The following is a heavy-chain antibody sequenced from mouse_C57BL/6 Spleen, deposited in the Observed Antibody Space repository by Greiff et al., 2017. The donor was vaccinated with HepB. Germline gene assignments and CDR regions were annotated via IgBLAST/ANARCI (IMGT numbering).Heavy chain of an antibody. CDR3: ARFRGTTVVGYFDY. V-gene: IGHV1-64*01. Sequence: QVQLQQPGAELVKPGASVKLSCKASGYTFTSYWMHWVKQRPGQGLEWIGMIHPNSGSTNYNEKFKSKATLTVDKSSSTAYMQLSSLTSEDSAVYYCARFRGTTVVGYFDYWGQGTTLTVSS. D-gene: IGHD1-1*01. CDR2: IHPNSGST. J-gene: IGHJ2*01. CDR1: GYTFTSYW.